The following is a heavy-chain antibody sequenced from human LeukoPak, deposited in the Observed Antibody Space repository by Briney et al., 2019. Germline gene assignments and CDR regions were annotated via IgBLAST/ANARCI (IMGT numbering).Heavy chain of an antibody. J-gene: IGHJ3*02. Sequence: SVKVSCKASGYTFTIHYMHWVRQAPGQGLEWMGRIIPIFGATNYAQTFQGRVTITADESPNTAYIELSSLRSADTAVYYCARETGGAIILPAAITGEGAFDIWGQGTMVTVSS. D-gene: IGHD2-2*02. CDR3: ARETGGAIILPAAITGEGAFDI. CDR2: IIPIFGAT. V-gene: IGHV1-69*13. CDR1: GYTFTIHY.